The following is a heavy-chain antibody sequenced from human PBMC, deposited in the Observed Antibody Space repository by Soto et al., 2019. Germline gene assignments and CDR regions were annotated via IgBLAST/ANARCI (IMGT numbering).Heavy chain of an antibody. CDR1: GGTFSSYA. Sequence: GASVKVSCKASGGTFSSYAISWVRQAPGQGLEWMGGIIPIFGTANYAQKFQGRVTITADESTSTAYMELSSLRSEDTAVYYCARGAPPDPYDSSGYYYRIWGQGTLVTVSS. CDR2: IIPIFGTA. CDR3: ARGAPPDPYDSSGYYYRI. V-gene: IGHV1-69*13. D-gene: IGHD3-22*01. J-gene: IGHJ4*02.